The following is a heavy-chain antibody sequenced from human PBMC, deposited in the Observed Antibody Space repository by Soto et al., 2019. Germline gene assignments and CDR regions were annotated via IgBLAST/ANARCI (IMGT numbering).Heavy chain of an antibody. CDR3: AREMGEGCSSTSCYLAVANDAFDI. CDR2: IIPILGIA. Sequence: SSVKVSCKASGGTFSSYIISWVRQAPGQGLEWMGRIIPILGIANYAQKFQGRVTITADKSTSTAYMELSSLRSEDTAVYYCAREMGEGCSSTSCYLAVANDAFDIWGQGTMVTVSS. V-gene: IGHV1-69*04. D-gene: IGHD2-2*01. J-gene: IGHJ3*02. CDR1: GGTFSSYI.